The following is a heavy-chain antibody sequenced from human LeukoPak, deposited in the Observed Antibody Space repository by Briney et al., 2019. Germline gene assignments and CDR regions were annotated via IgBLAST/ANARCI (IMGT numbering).Heavy chain of an antibody. CDR1: GYSFTSYW. Sequence: AESLKISCKGSGYSFTSYWIGWVRQMPGKGLEWMGIIYPGDSDTRYSPSFQGQVTISADKSISPAYLQWSSLKASDTAMYYCARRYCSGGSCYDYWGQGTLVTVSS. J-gene: IGHJ4*02. CDR2: IYPGDSDT. D-gene: IGHD2-15*01. V-gene: IGHV5-51*01. CDR3: ARRYCSGGSCYDY.